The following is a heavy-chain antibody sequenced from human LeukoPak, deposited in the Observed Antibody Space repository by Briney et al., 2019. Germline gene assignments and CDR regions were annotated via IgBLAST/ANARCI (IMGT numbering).Heavy chain of an antibody. D-gene: IGHD3-22*01. J-gene: IGHJ4*02. Sequence: PSETLSLTCDVSGGPFRAFYWSWIRQPPGKGLEWIGEVNHSGGTNYSPSLKSRVTISLDTSKNQFSLKLSSVTAADTAVYYCARAADYYDSSGYYLDYWGQGTLVTVSS. V-gene: IGHV4-34*01. CDR3: ARAADYYDSSGYYLDY. CDR1: GGPFRAFY. CDR2: VNHSGGT.